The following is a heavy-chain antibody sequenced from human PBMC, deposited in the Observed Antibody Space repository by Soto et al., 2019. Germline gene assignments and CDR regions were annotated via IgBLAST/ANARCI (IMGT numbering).Heavy chain of an antibody. CDR1: GFTVSSNY. CDR3: ARGRWIQLWLDY. D-gene: IGHD5-18*01. Sequence: PGGSLRLSCAACGFTVSSNYMSWVRQAPGKGLEWVSVIYSGGSTYYADSVKGRFTISRDNSKNTLYLQMNSLRAEDTAVYYCARGRWIQLWLDYWGQGTLVTVSS. CDR2: IYSGGST. V-gene: IGHV3-53*01. J-gene: IGHJ4*02.